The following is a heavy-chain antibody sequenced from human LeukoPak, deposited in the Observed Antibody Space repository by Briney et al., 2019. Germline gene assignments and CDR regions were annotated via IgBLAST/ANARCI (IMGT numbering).Heavy chain of an antibody. V-gene: IGHV3-7*01. CDR1: GFTFSSYW. CDR2: ISQDGSQK. CDR3: GRVGAYYGSGSYSDY. D-gene: IGHD3-10*01. Sequence: GGSLRLSCAASGFTFSSYWMSWVRQAPGKGLEWVANISQDGSQKYHVDSVKGRFTISRDNAKKSLYLQMNSLRAEDTAVYYCGRVGAYYGSGSYSDYWGQGTLVTVSS. J-gene: IGHJ4*02.